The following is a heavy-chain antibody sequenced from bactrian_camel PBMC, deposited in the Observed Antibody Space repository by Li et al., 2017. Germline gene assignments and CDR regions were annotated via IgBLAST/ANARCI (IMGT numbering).Heavy chain of an antibody. CDR2: IRRQDST. CDR3: VKGWRVTGPR. J-gene: IGHJ4*01. CDR1: GITASDFC. V-gene: IGHV3S55*01. D-gene: IGHD5*01. Sequence: HVQLVESGGGSVQAGGSRRLSCAASGITASDFCMGWFRQAPGKERERVAIIRRQDSTSYTMYSDSVRGRFSTSRDNAKNSLYLQPNSLKTEDTAMYYCVKGWRVTGPRWGQGTQVTVS.